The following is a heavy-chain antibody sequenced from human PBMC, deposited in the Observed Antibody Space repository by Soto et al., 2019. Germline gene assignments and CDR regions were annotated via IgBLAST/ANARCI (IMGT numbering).Heavy chain of an antibody. V-gene: IGHV3-15*01. CDR3: SKEPTLVGPRGAF. CDR1: GLSVSDAG. Sequence: KPGGSLRLSCAAFGLSVSDAGMTWVRQAPGKGLEWVGHIRRRREGAKTEYAAPLKSRFIISRKDSRNTLYLQMDSLESDDYGVYYCSKEPTLVGPRGAFWGQGTLVTVSS. D-gene: IGHD3-16*01. J-gene: IGHJ4*02. CDR2: IRRRREGAKT.